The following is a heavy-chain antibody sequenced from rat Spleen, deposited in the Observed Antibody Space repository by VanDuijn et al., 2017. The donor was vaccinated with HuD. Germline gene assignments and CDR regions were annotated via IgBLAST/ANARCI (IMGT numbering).Heavy chain of an antibody. J-gene: IGHJ4*01. CDR1: GFTFSDYY. CDR3: ARQSFDY. D-gene: IGHD1-6*01. CDR2: ISYDGSST. V-gene: IGHV5-29*01. Sequence: EVQLVESDGGLVQPGRSLKLSCAASGFTFSDYYMAWVRQAPTKGLEWVATISYDGSSTYYRDSVKGRFTISRDNAKSTLYLQMDSLRSEDTATYYCARQSFDYWGQGASVTVSS.